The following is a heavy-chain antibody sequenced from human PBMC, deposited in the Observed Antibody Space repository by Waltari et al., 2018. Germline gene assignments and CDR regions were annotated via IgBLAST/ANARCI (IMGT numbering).Heavy chain of an antibody. CDR3: ARYGSGSYLGYYFDY. Sequence: EVQLVESGGGLVQPGGSLRLSCAASGFTFSSYSMNWVRQAPGKGLEWVSYISSSSSTIYYADSVKGRFTISRDNAKNSLYLQMNSLRAEDTAVYYCARYGSGSYLGYYFDYWGQGTLVTVSS. D-gene: IGHD3-10*01. J-gene: IGHJ4*02. CDR2: ISSSSSTI. V-gene: IGHV3-48*04. CDR1: GFTFSSYS.